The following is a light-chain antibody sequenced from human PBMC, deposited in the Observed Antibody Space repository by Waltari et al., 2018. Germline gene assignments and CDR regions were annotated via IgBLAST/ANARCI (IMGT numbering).Light chain of an antibody. V-gene: IGKV4-1*01. CDR3: QQYYTTPLT. Sequence: DIVMTQSQDSLAVSLCERASINCQSSPSILYRSNNETYLAWYQHKPGQPPKLLIYWASTRESGVPDRFSGGGSGTDFTLTISSLQAEDVAIYYCQQYYTTPLTFGGGTKVEIK. J-gene: IGKJ4*01. CDR2: WAS. CDR1: PSILYRSNNETY.